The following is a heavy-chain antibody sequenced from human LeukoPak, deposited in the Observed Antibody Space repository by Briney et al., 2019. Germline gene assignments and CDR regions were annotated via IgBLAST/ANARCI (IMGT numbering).Heavy chain of an antibody. D-gene: IGHD3-10*01. CDR2: ISAYNGNT. V-gene: IGHV1-18*01. J-gene: IGHJ4*02. CDR3: ARDLSDYYGSGSFDY. CDR1: GYSFSSYG. Sequence: ASVKVSCKASGYSFSSYGITWVRQAPGQGLEWMGWISAYNGNTNYAQKVQGRVTMTTDTSTSTAYIDLRSLRSDDTAVYYCARDLSDYYGSGSFDYWGQGTLVTVSS.